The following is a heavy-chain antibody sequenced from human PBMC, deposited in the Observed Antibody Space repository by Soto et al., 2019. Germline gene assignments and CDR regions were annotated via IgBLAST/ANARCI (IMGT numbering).Heavy chain of an antibody. V-gene: IGHV4-31*03. D-gene: IGHD5-18*01. J-gene: IGHJ4*02. CDR1: GGPISSAAYY. Sequence: SETLSLTCTVSGGPISSAAYYWSWIRQHPGKGLEWIGYISHSGSTYYTPSLKSRVIISADTSKNQFSVNLTSVTAADTAVNYWAREYTYGSNFFDCWGQGALVTVSS. CDR3: AREYTYGSNFFDC. CDR2: ISHSGST.